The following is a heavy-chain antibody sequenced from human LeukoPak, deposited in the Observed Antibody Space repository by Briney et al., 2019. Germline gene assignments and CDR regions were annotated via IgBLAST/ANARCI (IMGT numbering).Heavy chain of an antibody. CDR3: ARSYSNHLFGMDV. V-gene: IGHV3-66*01. CDR2: IYSGGST. J-gene: IGHJ6*02. CDR1: GFTFRNAW. Sequence: GGSLRLSCAASGFTFRNAWMTWVRQAPGKGLEWVSVIYSGGSTYYADSVKGRVAISRDNSKNTVFLQMNSVRAEDTAVYYCARSYSNHLFGMDVWGQGTTVTVSS. D-gene: IGHD4-11*01.